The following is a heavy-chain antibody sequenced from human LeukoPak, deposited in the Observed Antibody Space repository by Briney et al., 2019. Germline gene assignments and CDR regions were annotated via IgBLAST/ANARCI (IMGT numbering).Heavy chain of an antibody. CDR2: INHSGGT. CDR1: GWTFSGYY. Sequence: SETLTLTCVVYGWTFSGYYWSWLRQPPGKGLEWIGEINHSGGTNYNPSLKSRVIISADTSKNQFPLKLYSVTAADTAVYYCARTVGTHRFDSWGQGTRVTVSS. V-gene: IGHV4-34*01. J-gene: IGHJ4*02. D-gene: IGHD4-23*01. CDR3: ARTVGTHRFDS.